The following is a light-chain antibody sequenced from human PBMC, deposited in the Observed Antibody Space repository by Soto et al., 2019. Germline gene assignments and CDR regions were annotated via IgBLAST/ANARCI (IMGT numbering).Light chain of an antibody. J-gene: IGKJ1*01. CDR2: GPS. Sequence: EIVMTHSPATLSVCPGEIATLSCRASQSISSNLAWYQQKPGQAPRLLIYGPSTRATGIPARFSCSGSGTEFTLTISRLEPEDFAVYYCQQYCFSPRTFGQGTKVDIK. CDR1: QSISSN. CDR3: QQYCFSPRT. V-gene: IGKV3-15*01.